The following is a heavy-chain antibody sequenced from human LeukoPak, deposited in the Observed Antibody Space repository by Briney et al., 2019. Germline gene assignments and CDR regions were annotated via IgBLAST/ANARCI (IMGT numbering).Heavy chain of an antibody. J-gene: IGHJ3*01. D-gene: IGHD3-10*01. CDR1: GFTFSSYA. CDR3: AQDLLRGVPNAFDV. V-gene: IGHV3-23*01. Sequence: SGGSLRLSCAASGFTFSSYAMSWVRQAPGKGLEWVSTISSSGGSTYYADSVKGRFTISRDSSKNTLYLQMNSLRAEDTAVFYCAQDLLRGVPNAFDVWGQGTMVTVSS. CDR2: ISSSGGST.